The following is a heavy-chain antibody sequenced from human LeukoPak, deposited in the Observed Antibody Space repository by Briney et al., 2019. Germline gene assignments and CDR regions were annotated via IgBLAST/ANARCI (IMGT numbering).Heavy chain of an antibody. CDR2: ISSSSSTI. V-gene: IGHV3-48*01. Sequence: PGGSLRLSCAASGFTFSSYSMSWVRQAPGKGLEWVSYISSSSSTIYYADSVKGRFTISRDNAKNSLYLQMNSLRAEDTAVYYCARGDFVLLDWGQGTLVTVSS. CDR3: ARGDFVLLD. D-gene: IGHD3-3*01. CDR1: GFTFSSYS. J-gene: IGHJ4*02.